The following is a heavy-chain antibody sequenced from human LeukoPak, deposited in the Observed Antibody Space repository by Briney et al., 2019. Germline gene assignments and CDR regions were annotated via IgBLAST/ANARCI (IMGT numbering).Heavy chain of an antibody. CDR3: AKKEGDTYFSWYMDV. J-gene: IGHJ6*03. CDR1: GFTFSIYS. Sequence: PGGSLRLSCVASGFTFSIYSMNWVRQAPGKGLEWVSYISKNSDDIYNADSVRGRFTISRDNAKNSLYLQMNSLRAEDTAIYYCAKKEGDTYFSWYMDVWGKGTTVTVSS. CDR2: ISKNSDDI. D-gene: IGHD2-21*01. V-gene: IGHV3-21*04.